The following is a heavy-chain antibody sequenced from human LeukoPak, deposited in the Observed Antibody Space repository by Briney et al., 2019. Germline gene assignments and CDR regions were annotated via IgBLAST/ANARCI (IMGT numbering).Heavy chain of an antibody. CDR2: ISYDGSNK. D-gene: IGHD4-17*01. CDR1: GFTFSSYA. V-gene: IGHV3-30-3*01. CDR3: ARDSPYGDYPDY. J-gene: IGHJ4*02. Sequence: GGSLRLSCAASGFTFSSYAMSWVRQAPGKGLEWVAVISYDGSNKYYADSVKGRFTISRDNSKNTLYLQMNSLRAEDTAVYYCARDSPYGDYPDYWGQGTLVTVSS.